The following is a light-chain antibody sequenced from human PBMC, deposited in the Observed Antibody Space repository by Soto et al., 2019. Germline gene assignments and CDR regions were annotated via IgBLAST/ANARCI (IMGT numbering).Light chain of an antibody. CDR2: GAS. CDR1: QNVYSNF. Sequence: ETVLTQSPGTLSLSPGDRATLSCRASQNVYSNFVGWYQQRPGQAPRLLIYGASTRETDIPDRFSGSASGTDLTITSNRLEPEDFVVYFCHQYGNSTLNFGHGIK. J-gene: IGKJ3*01. V-gene: IGKV3-20*01. CDR3: HQYGNSTLN.